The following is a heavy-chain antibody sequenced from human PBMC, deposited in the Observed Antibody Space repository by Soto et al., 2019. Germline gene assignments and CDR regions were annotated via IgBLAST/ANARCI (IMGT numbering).Heavy chain of an antibody. D-gene: IGHD3-3*01. V-gene: IGHV1-46*01. CDR2: INPSGGST. CDR1: GYTFTSYD. CDR3: ARTSGYYFYDY. J-gene: IGHJ4*02. Sequence: ASVKVSCKASGYTFTSYDINWVRQAPGQGLEWMGIINPSGGSTSYAQKFQGRVTMTRDTSTSTVYMELSSLRSEDTAVYYCARTSGYYFYDYWGQGTLVTVSS.